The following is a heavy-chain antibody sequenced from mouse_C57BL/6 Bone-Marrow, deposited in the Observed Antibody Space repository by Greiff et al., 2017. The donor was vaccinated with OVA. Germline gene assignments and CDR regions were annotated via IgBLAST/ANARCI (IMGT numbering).Heavy chain of an antibody. CDR1: GFTFSNYW. V-gene: IGHV6-3*01. D-gene: IGHD1-1*01. J-gene: IGHJ3*01. Sequence: EVKVVESGGGLVQPGGSMKLSCVASGFTFSNYWMNWVRQSPEKGLEWVAQIRLKSDNYATHYAESVKGRFTISRDDSKSSVYLQMNNLRAEDTGIYYCTDYYGSSYWFAYWGQGTLVTVSA. CDR3: TDYYGSSYWFAY. CDR2: IRLKSDNYAT.